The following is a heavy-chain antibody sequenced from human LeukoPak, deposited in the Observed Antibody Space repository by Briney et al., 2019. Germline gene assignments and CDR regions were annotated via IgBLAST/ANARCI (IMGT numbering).Heavy chain of an antibody. CDR3: ARAKNYFDY. V-gene: IGHV3-23*01. Sequence: PGGTLRLSCAASGITFSSYGMSWVRQAPGKGLEWVSSISSTGGTTYYADSVKGRFTISRDNAKNSLYLQMNSLRAEDTAVYYCARAKNYFDYWGQGTLVTVSS. CDR2: ISSTGGTT. J-gene: IGHJ4*02. CDR1: GITFSSYG.